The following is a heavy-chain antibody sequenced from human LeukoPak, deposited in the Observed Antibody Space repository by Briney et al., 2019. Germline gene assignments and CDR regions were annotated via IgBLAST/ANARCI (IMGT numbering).Heavy chain of an antibody. V-gene: IGHV1-2*06. CDR2: INPNSDGT. CDR1: GYTFTGYY. J-gene: IGHJ4*02. D-gene: IGHD1-1*01. CDR3: ATVRYNWNDGY. Sequence: GASVKVSCKASGYTFTGYYMRWVRQAPGQGLEWMVRINPNSDGTNYAQKFQGRVTMTRDTSISTAYMELSRQRSDDTAVYYCATVRYNWNDGYWGQGTLVTVSS.